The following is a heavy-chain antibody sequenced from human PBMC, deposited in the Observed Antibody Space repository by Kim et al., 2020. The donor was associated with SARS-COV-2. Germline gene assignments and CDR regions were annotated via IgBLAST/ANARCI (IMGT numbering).Heavy chain of an antibody. V-gene: IGHV3-48*03. D-gene: IGHD5-12*01. CDR2: ISSSGSTI. CDR3: ARGGEVATSEI. CDR1: GFIFSSYE. Sequence: GGSLRLSCAASGFIFSSYEMKWVRQAPGKGLEWVSYISSSGSTIYYADSVKGRFTISRDNAKNSLYLQMNSLRVEDTAVYYCARGGEVATSEIWGQGTLGTVSS. J-gene: IGHJ4*02.